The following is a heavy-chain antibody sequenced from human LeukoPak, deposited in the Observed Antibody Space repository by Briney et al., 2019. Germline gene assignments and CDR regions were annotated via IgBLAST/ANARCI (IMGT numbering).Heavy chain of an antibody. CDR2: ISYDGSNK. D-gene: IGHD6-19*01. CDR1: GFTFSSYA. J-gene: IGHJ4*02. Sequence: GGSLRLSCAASGFTFSSYAMHWVRQAPGKGLEWVAVISYDGSNKYYADSVKGRFTISRDNSKNTLYLQMNSLRAEDTAVYYCASHSSGWYGSDYWGQGTLVTVSS. CDR3: ASHSSGWYGSDY. V-gene: IGHV3-30*04.